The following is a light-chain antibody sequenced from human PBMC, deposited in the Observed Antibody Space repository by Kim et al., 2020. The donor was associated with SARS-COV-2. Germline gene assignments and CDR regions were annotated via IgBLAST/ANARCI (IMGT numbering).Light chain of an antibody. CDR1: RVISNY. J-gene: IGKJ1*01. Sequence: IQLTQSPSSLSASVGDRVTITCRASRVISNYLAWYQQKPGKAPELLIYGASTLQSGVPSRFSGSRSGTDFTLTISSLQPEDFATYYCQQLYSHPLMFGQGTKVDIK. V-gene: IGKV1-9*01. CDR2: GAS. CDR3: QQLYSHPLM.